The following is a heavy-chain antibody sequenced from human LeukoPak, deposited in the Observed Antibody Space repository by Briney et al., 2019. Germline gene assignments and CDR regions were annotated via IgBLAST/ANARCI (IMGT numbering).Heavy chain of an antibody. Sequence: SETLSLTCAVYGGSFSGYYWSWIRQPPGKGLEWIGEINHSGSTNYNPSLKSRVTISVDTSKNQFSLKLSSVTAADTAVYYCARHLRSTSTSFDNWGQGTLVTVS. D-gene: IGHD2-2*01. V-gene: IGHV4-34*01. J-gene: IGHJ4*02. CDR2: INHSGST. CDR3: ARHLRSTSTSFDN. CDR1: GGSFSGYY.